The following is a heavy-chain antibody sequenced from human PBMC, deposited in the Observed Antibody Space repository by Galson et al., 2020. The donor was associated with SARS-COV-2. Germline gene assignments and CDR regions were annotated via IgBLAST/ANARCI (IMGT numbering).Heavy chain of an antibody. Sequence: SETLSLTCPVSSGPISDYYWSWIRQLAGKGLEWIGCIHTRGDTNYNPSLKSRVTISVDTSKNHFSLKLSSVTAADTAVYYCSRDLGYSYGQGGFDYWSKGTLVTVSS. CDR3: SRDLGYSYGQGGFDY. J-gene: IGHJ4*02. CDR2: IHTRGDT. CDR1: SGPISDYY. V-gene: IGHV4-4*07. D-gene: IGHD5-18*01.